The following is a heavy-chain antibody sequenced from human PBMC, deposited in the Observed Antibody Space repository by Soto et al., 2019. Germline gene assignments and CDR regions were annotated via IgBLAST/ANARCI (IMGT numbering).Heavy chain of an antibody. V-gene: IGHV4-34*01. CDR3: ARGGSSSSWYYYYYGMDV. CDR2: INHSGST. CDR1: GGSFSGYY. J-gene: IGHJ6*02. Sequence: KPSETLSLTCAVYGGSFSGYYWSWIRQPPGKGLEWIGEINHSGSTNYNPSLKSRVTISVDTSKNQFSLKLSSVTAADTAVYYCARGGSSSSWYYYYYGMDVWGQGTTVTVSS. D-gene: IGHD6-6*01.